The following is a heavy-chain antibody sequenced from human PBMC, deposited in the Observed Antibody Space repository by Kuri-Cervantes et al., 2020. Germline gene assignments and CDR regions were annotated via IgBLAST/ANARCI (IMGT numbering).Heavy chain of an antibody. V-gene: IGHV3-73*01. J-gene: IGHJ4*02. CDR3: TRRSDGMAYDSSGYYYYV. CDR2: IRSKANSYAT. CDR1: GFTFSGSA. D-gene: IGHD3-22*01. Sequence: GESLKISCAASGFTFSGSAMHWVRQASGKGLEWVGRIRSKANSYATAYAASVKGRFTISRDDSKNTAYLQMNSLKTEDTAVYYCTRRSDGMAYDSSGYYYYVWGQGTLVTVSS.